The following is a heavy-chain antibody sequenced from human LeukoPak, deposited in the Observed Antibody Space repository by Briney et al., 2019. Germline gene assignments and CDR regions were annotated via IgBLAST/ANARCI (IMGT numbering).Heavy chain of an antibody. V-gene: IGHV3-48*03. CDR2: ISTSRSTI. D-gene: IGHD3-10*01. Sequence: PGGSLRLSCAASGFTFSNYEMNWVRQTPGKGLEWVSYISTSRSTIYYADSVKGRFIISRDNAKNSLYLQMNRLRADDTAVYYCVRESGEITRLDYWGQGALVTVSS. CDR3: VRESGEITRLDY. J-gene: IGHJ4*02. CDR1: GFTFSNYE.